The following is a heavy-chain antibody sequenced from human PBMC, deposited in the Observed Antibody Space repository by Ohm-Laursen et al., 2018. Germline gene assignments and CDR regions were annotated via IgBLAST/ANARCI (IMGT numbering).Heavy chain of an antibody. CDR1: EFTFSSYD. V-gene: IGHV3-48*03. Sequence: GSLRLSCAAPEFTFSSYDMNWVRQAPGKGLEWVSYISSSGSTIYYAGSVKGRFTISRDNAKNSLYLQMNSLRADDTAVYYCARDSSGWQENYWGQGTLVTVSS. D-gene: IGHD6-19*01. CDR3: ARDSSGWQENY. CDR2: ISSSGSTI. J-gene: IGHJ4*02.